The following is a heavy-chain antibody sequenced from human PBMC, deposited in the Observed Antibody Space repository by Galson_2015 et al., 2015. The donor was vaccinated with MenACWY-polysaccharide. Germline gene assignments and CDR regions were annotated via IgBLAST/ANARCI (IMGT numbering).Heavy chain of an antibody. CDR3: ARDLYPTTYSSDSRPLSDY. CDR1: GFTFSSYW. CDR2: IYSDGSDT. J-gene: IGHJ4*02. V-gene: IGHV3-74*01. Sequence: SLRLSCAASGFTFSSYWMHWVRQAPGKGLVWVSRIYSDGSDTTYANSVKGRFTVSRDNAKNTLYLQMNSLRAEDTAVYYCARDLYPTTYSSDSRPLSDYSGQGTLVTVSS. D-gene: IGHD3-22*01.